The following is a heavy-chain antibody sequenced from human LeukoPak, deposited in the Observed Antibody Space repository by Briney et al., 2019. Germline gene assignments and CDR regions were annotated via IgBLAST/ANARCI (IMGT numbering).Heavy chain of an antibody. Sequence: ASVRVSCEASGYTFIGDDISWVRQATGQGLEWMGWMNPNLGTSDYAQEFQGRVSMTRNISISTAYMELTSLSSDDTAVYYCARGTPHGGYSLDVWGQGTTVTVSS. V-gene: IGHV1-8*01. J-gene: IGHJ6*02. CDR1: GYTFIGDD. CDR2: MNPNLGTS. CDR3: ARGTPHGGYSLDV. D-gene: IGHD4-23*01.